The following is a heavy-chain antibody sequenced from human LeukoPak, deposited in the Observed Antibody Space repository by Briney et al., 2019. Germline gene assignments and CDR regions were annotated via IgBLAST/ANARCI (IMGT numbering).Heavy chain of an antibody. CDR2: LKSDGSST. D-gene: IGHD1-1*01. J-gene: IGHJ4*02. CDR1: GFKLSSYY. V-gene: IGHV3-74*03. Sequence: PGGSLRLACAASGFKLSSYYMDWVRRGPGKGLVWVSRLKSDGSSTKYADSVQGRFTISRDDAKNTLYLQTTSVRVEDAAVYYCARTTMETQYFDRWGQGTLVTVSS. CDR3: ARTTMETQYFDR.